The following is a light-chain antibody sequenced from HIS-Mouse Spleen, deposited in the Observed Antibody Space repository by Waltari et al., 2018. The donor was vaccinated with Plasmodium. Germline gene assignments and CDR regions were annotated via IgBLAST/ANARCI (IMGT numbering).Light chain of an antibody. J-gene: IGKJ3*01. V-gene: IGKV3-15*01. Sequence: EIVMTQSPATLSVSPGERATLSCRASQSVSSNLAWYQQKPCQAPRLRLYGASTRATGSPSRFSGSRSWIEFTLTISSLQSEDFAVYYCQQYNNSSFTFGPGTEVDIK. CDR3: QQYNNSSFT. CDR2: GAS. CDR1: QSVSSN.